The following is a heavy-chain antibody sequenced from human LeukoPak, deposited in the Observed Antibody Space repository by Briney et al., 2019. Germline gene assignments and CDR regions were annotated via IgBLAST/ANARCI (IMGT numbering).Heavy chain of an antibody. J-gene: IGHJ4*02. CDR1: GFTFSSYS. V-gene: IGHV3-21*01. D-gene: IGHD4-17*01. Sequence: PGGSLRLSCAASGFTFSSYSMNWVRQAPGEGLEWVSSISSSSSYIYYADSVKGRFTISRDNAKNSLYLQMNSLRAEDTAVYYCAREDGDYGEYYFDYWGQGTLVTVSS. CDR2: ISSSSSYI. CDR3: AREDGDYGEYYFDY.